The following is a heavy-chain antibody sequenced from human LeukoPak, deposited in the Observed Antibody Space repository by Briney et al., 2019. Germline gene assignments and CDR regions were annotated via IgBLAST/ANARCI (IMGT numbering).Heavy chain of an antibody. CDR1: GFTFDNAW. V-gene: IGHV3-15*01. J-gene: IGHJ4*02. CDR3: RSGNYYFDF. CDR2: IKSKTDGGTT. D-gene: IGHD1-26*01. Sequence: GGSLRLSCAASGFTFDNAWMTWVRQAPGKGLEWVGRIKSKTDGGTTDYAAPVKGRFTISRDDSKNTLYLQMNSLKIEDTAVYYCRSGNYYFDFWGQGTLVTVSS.